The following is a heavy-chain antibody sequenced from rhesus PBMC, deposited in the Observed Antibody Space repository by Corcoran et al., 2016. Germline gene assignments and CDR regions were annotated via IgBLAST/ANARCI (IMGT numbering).Heavy chain of an antibody. CDR1: GGSIGGYS. CDR3: ARVRDCTGSGCYVLDY. V-gene: IGHV4-81*01. Sequence: QVQLQESGPGLVKPSETLSLPCAVSGGSIGGYSWSWIRQAPGKGSGWIGNIDGNIAGTNYNPSLKSRVTISKDASKNQFSLKLSSVTSADTAVYYCARVRDCTGSGCYVLDYWGQGVLVTVSS. D-gene: IGHD2-21*01. J-gene: IGHJ4*01. CDR2: IDGNIAGT.